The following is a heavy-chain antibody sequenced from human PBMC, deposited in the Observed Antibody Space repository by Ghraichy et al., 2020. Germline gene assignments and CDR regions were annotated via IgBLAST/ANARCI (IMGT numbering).Heavy chain of an antibody. CDR3: ARGSSPKSYYYYGMDV. D-gene: IGHD2-15*01. V-gene: IGHV3-21*01. J-gene: IGHJ6*02. Sequence: GGSLRLSCAASGFTFSSYSMNWVRQAPGKGLEWVSSISSSSSYIYYADSVKGRFTISRDNAKNSLYLQMNSLRAEDTAVYYCARGSSPKSYYYYGMDVWGQGTTVTVSS. CDR1: GFTFSSYS. CDR2: ISSSSSYI.